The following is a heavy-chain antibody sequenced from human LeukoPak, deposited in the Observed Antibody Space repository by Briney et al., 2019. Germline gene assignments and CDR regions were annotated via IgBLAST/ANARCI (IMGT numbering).Heavy chain of an antibody. CDR1: GYKFTDDY. CDR3: ARAEVYYGSGSYDY. CDR2: INPNSGGT. J-gene: IGHJ4*02. D-gene: IGHD3-10*01. V-gene: IGHV1-2*02. Sequence: ASVKVSCKASGYKFTDDYMHWVRQAPGQGLEFMGWINPNSGGTNYAQKFQGRVTMTRDTSISTAYMELSRLRSDDTAVYYCARAEVYYGSGSYDYWGQGTLVTVSS.